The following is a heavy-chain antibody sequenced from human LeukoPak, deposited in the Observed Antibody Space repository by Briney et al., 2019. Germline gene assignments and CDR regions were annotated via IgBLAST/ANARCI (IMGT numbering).Heavy chain of an antibody. Sequence: ASVKVSCKASGYTFIGYYIHWVRQAPGQGLEWMGWTNPNSGVTNYGQKFQGRVTMTRDTSISTAYMDLSRLRSDDTAVYFCAITYTSGSGDAFDVWGQGTMVAVSS. V-gene: IGHV1-2*02. CDR1: GYTFIGYY. CDR3: AITYTSGSGDAFDV. J-gene: IGHJ3*01. D-gene: IGHD6-19*01. CDR2: TNPNSGVT.